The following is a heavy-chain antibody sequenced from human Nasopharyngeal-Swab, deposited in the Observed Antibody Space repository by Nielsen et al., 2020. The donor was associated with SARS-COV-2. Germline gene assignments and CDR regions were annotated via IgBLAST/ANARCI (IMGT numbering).Heavy chain of an antibody. CDR3: ATWKGSNWFDY. Sequence: GESLKTSCAASGFTFSTYWMSWVRQTPGKGLEWLANIKPDGSYIKYADSVKGRFTISRDNARNSVYLQLNSLGAEDTALYYCATWKGSNWFDYWGQGTLVTVSS. V-gene: IGHV3-7*01. D-gene: IGHD6-13*01. CDR2: IKPDGSYI. CDR1: GFTFSTYW. J-gene: IGHJ4*02.